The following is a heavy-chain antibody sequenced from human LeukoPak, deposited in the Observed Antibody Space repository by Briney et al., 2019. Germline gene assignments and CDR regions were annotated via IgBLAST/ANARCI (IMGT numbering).Heavy chain of an antibody. CDR2: IRYDGSNK. Sequence: PGGSLRLSCAASGFTFSSYGMHWVRQAPGKGLEWVAFIRYDGSNKYYADSVKGRFTISRDNSKNTLGLQMNSLRGEDTAVYYCAKDRGSMTKDFDYWGQGTLVTVSS. D-gene: IGHD2/OR15-2a*01. J-gene: IGHJ4*02. CDR1: GFTFSSYG. V-gene: IGHV3-30*02. CDR3: AKDRGSMTKDFDY.